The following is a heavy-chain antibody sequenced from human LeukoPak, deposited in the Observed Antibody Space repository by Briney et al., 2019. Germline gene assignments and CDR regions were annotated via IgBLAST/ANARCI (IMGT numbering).Heavy chain of an antibody. CDR1: GGTFSSYT. CDR2: IIPILGIA. J-gene: IGHJ6*02. D-gene: IGHD3-10*02. Sequence: SVKVSCKASGGTFSSYTISWVRQAPGQGLEWMGRIIPILGIANYAQKFQGRVTITADKSTSTAYMELSSLRSEDTAVYYCARDGVTMFSGMGVWGQGTTVTVSS. CDR3: ARDGVTMFSGMGV. V-gene: IGHV1-69*04.